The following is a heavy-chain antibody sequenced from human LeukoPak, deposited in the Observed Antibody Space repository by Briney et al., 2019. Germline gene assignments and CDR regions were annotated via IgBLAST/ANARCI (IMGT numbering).Heavy chain of an antibody. J-gene: IGHJ5*02. D-gene: IGHD1-26*01. Sequence: GGSLRLSCAASGFTFSSCAMHWVRQAPGKGLEWVAVISYDGSNKYYAGSVKGRFTISRDNSKNTLYLQMNSLRAEDTAVYYCARGALSGSYARYWFDPWGQGTLVTVSS. CDR1: GFTFSSCA. CDR2: ISYDGSNK. V-gene: IGHV3-30-3*01. CDR3: ARGALSGSYARYWFDP.